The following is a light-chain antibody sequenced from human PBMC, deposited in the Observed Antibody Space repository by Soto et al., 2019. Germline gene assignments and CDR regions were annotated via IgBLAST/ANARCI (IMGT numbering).Light chain of an antibody. CDR3: QSYDSTLSGSRV. Sequence: QSALTQPASVSGSPGQSITISCTGTSSDVGSYNLVSWYQQHPGKAPKLLIYAHTNRPSGVPDRFSASTSGTSASLAITGLQAEDEADYYCQSYDSTLSGSRVFGGGTKLTVL. CDR2: AHT. V-gene: IGLV2-14*02. CDR1: SSDVGSYNL. J-gene: IGLJ3*02.